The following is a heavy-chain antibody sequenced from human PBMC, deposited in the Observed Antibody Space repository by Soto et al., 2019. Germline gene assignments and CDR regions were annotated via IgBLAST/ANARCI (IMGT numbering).Heavy chain of an antibody. CDR3: ARDASGPFDY. V-gene: IGHV3-53*01. Sequence: GGSLRLSCAATGFTVSRSMSWVRQAPGRGLECVSFIYDDGNTYYTDSVKGRFTISRDISKNTLYLQMDSLRVEDTAVYFCARDASGPFDYWGQGTPVTVSS. J-gene: IGHJ4*02. CDR2: IYDDGNT. D-gene: IGHD6-25*01. CDR1: GFTVSRS.